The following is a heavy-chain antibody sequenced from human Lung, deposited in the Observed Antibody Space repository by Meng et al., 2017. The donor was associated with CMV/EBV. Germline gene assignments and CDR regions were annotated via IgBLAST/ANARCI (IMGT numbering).Heavy chain of an antibody. D-gene: IGHD4-11*01. Sequence: SVXVSXKGSGYSFTGGYYMHWVRQAPGQGLEWMGWINTKRGGPNYGEKFQGRVTMTRDTSISTVYMEVSRLRPDDTAVYYCARGPTVTRFDYWGQGTLVTVSS. CDR1: GYSFTGGYY. CDR2: INTKRGGP. CDR3: ARGPTVTRFDY. V-gene: IGHV1-2*02. J-gene: IGHJ4*02.